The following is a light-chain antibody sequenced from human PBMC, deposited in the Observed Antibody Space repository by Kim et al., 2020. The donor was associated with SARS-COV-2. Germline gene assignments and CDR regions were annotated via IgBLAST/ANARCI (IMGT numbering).Light chain of an antibody. J-gene: IGLJ2*01. CDR2: EVS. CDR1: SSAVGSYNR. Sequence: GQSVTISSTGTSSAVGSYNRVSWYQQPPGTAPTLMIYEVSNRPSGVPDRFSGSKSGNTASLTISGLQAEDEADYYCSSYTSSSTLVFGGGTQLTVL. V-gene: IGLV2-18*02. CDR3: SSYTSSSTLV.